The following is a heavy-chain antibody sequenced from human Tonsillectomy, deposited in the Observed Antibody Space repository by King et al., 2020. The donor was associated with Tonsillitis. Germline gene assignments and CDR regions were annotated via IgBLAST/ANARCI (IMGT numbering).Heavy chain of an antibody. Sequence: QLVQSGAEVKKPGASVKVSCKASGYSFTSYGISWVRQAPGQGLEWMGWISAYNGNTNYAQKVQGRVTITTDTSTSTAYMEVRSLRSDDTAVYYCARGGFNYYGSGSYSPLDFWGQGTLITVSS. J-gene: IGHJ4*02. CDR1: GYSFTSYG. CDR3: ARGGFNYYGSGSYSPLDF. D-gene: IGHD3-10*01. V-gene: IGHV1-18*01. CDR2: ISAYNGNT.